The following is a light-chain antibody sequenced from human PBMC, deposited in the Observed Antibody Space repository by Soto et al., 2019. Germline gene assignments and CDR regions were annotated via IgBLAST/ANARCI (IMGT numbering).Light chain of an antibody. Sequence: QSVLTQPASVSGSPGQSITISCTGTSSDIGGYIYVSWYQHHPGKAPKLLIYDVSNRPSGVSNRFSGSKSGNTASLTISGLQVEDEADYCCSTYTSSRTRFGGGTKVTVL. CDR3: STYTSSRTR. CDR1: SSDIGGYIY. CDR2: DVS. V-gene: IGLV2-14*03. J-gene: IGLJ2*01.